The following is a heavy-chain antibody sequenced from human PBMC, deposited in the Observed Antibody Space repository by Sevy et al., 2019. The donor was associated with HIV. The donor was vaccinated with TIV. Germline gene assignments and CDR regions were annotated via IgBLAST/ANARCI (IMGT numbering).Heavy chain of an antibody. CDR2: INANNGGT. V-gene: IGHV1-2*02. CDR3: TRQDSSASDI. CDR1: GYTFTGYY. D-gene: IGHD2-15*01. Sequence: ASVKVSCKSSGYTFTGYYMHWVRQAPGQGLEWMGWINANNGGTNYAQRFQGRVTMTRDKSITTAYMELSRLTSDDTAVYYCTRQDSSASDIWGQGTVVTVSS. J-gene: IGHJ3*02.